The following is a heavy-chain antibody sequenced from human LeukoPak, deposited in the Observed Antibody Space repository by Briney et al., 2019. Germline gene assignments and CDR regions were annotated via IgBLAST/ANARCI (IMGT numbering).Heavy chain of an antibody. CDR3: ARGVIVATVGYYYYGMDV. Sequence: PSETLSLTCAVYGGSFSGYYWSWIRQPPGKGLEWIGEINHSGSTNYNPPLKSRVTISVDTSKNQFSLKLSSVTAADTAVYYCARGVIVATVGYYYYGMDVWGQGTTVTVSS. D-gene: IGHD5-12*01. CDR1: GGSFSGYY. V-gene: IGHV4-34*01. J-gene: IGHJ6*02. CDR2: INHSGST.